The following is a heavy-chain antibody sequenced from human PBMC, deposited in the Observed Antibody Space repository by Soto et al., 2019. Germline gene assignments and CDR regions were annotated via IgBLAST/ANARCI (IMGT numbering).Heavy chain of an antibody. J-gene: IGHJ4*02. D-gene: IGHD6-25*01. V-gene: IGHV4-4*02. CDR2: IHHSGST. CDR1: GVSISSDNW. Sequence: QVQLQESGPGLVRPSGTVSLTCAVSGVSISSDNWWSWVRQPPGKALEWIGEIHHSGSTNSNPSLKSRVTMSVVPSKDLFSLNLNSVTAADTAFSYCARDQGGHRGDWGQGTLVSVSS. CDR3: ARDQGGHRGD.